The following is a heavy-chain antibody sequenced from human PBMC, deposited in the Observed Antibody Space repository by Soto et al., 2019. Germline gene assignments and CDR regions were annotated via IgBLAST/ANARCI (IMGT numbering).Heavy chain of an antibody. J-gene: IGHJ6*02. CDR2: INAANGNT. CDR3: ASVRRIYGSGVYGMDV. CDR1: GYTFTSYA. D-gene: IGHD3-10*01. V-gene: IGHV1-3*01. Sequence: GASVKVSCKASGYTFTSYAMHWVRQAPGQRLEWMGWINAANGNTKYSQKFQGRVTITTDKSASTAYMELSSLRSEDTAVYYCASVRRIYGSGVYGMDVWGQGTTVTVSS.